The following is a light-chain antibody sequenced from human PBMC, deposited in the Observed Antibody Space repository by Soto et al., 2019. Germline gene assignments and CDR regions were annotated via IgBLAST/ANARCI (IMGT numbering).Light chain of an antibody. CDR3: QQRSNWPPVIT. V-gene: IGKV3-11*01. J-gene: IGKJ5*01. CDR1: QTFSSH. CDR2: DSS. Sequence: IVLTQSPATLSLSPGERTTLSCRASQTFSSHLTWYQQKPCQAPRLPIFDSSKRATGIPARFSGRGSGTDFTLTISSLEPEDFAVYYCQQRSNWPPVITFGQGTRLEIK.